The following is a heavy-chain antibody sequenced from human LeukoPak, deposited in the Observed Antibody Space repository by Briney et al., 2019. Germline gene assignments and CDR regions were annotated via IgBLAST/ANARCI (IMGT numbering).Heavy chain of an antibody. CDR3: AHAQGHPGPSSPFDY. J-gene: IGHJ4*02. CDR1: GFSLSTSGVG. CDR2: IYWDDDK. V-gene: IGHV2-5*02. D-gene: IGHD2-2*01. Sequence: SGPTLVKPTQTLTLTCTFSGFSLSTSGVGVGWIRQPPGNALEWLALIYWDDDKRYSPSLKSRLTITKDTSKNQVVLTMTNMDPVDTATYYCAHAQGHPGPSSPFDYWGQGTLVTVSS.